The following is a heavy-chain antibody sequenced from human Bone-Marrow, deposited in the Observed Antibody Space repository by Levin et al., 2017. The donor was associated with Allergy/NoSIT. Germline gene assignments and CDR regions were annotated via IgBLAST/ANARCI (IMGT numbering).Heavy chain of an antibody. Sequence: RSQTLSLTCTASGTSITGTYWSWIRQPAGKGLEWIGRVYGSGSTEYNPSLKSRVTMSLDTSKNQFSLKLTSVTAADTAMYYCARGDPSGATYFNYWGLGILVTVSS. J-gene: IGHJ4*02. CDR3: ARGDPSGATYFNY. D-gene: IGHD3-10*01. V-gene: IGHV4-4*07. CDR2: VYGSGST. CDR1: GTSITGTY.